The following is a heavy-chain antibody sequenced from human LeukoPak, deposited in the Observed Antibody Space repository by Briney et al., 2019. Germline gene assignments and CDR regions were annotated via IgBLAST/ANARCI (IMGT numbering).Heavy chain of an antibody. J-gene: IGHJ6*02. V-gene: IGHV4-34*01. CDR2: INHSGGT. CDR3: ARTRAFYYYGMDV. Sequence: SETLSLTCAVYGGSFSGYYWSWIRQPPGKGLEWIGEINHSGGTNYNPSLKSRVTISVDTSKNQFSLKLSSVTAADTAVYYCARTRAFYYYGMDVWGQGTTVTVSS. CDR1: GGSFSGYY. D-gene: IGHD4-11*01.